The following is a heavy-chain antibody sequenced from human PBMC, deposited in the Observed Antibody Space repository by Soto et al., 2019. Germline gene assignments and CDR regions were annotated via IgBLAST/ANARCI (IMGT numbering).Heavy chain of an antibody. D-gene: IGHD3-22*01. V-gene: IGHV1-69*06. CDR3: ARERYYYDSSGYAPYYFDY. Sequence: PAKLTCKASGGTFGSYAISWVRQAPGQGLEWMGGIIPIFGTANYAQKFQGRVTITADKSTSTAYMELSSLRSEDTAVYYCARERYYYDSSGYAPYYFDYWGQGTLVTVSS. CDR1: GGTFGSYA. CDR2: IIPIFGTA. J-gene: IGHJ4*02.